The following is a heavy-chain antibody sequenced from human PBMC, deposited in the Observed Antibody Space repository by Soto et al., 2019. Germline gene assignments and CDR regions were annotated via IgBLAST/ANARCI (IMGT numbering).Heavy chain of an antibody. CDR2: IFYTGST. D-gene: IGHD5-12*01. J-gene: IGHJ4*02. Sequence: SETLSLTCSVSCGTINSGDYFWSWIRQPPGKGLDWIGSIFYTGSTYYSPSLKSRASMSMDTSKNLFYLRLRSLTAADTAVYFCARVKATLYRHYYFDYWGQGTPVNVSS. V-gene: IGHV4-30-4*01. CDR1: CGTINSGDYF. CDR3: ARVKATLYRHYYFDY.